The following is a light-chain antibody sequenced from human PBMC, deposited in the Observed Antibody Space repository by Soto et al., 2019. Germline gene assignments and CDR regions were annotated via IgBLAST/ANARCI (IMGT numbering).Light chain of an antibody. CDR3: QQYDSSPLT. Sequence: EIVFTQSPCTLSLSPGERATLSCRASQTISNTFLAWYQQRPGQAPRLLIYGASGRAAGIPDRFSGSGSGTDFTLTISGLEPEDSAVYYCQQYDSSPLTFGGGTKV. J-gene: IGKJ4*01. CDR1: QTISNTF. V-gene: IGKV3-20*01. CDR2: GAS.